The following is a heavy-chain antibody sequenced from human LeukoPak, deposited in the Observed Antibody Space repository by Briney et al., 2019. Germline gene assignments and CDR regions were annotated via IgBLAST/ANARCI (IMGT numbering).Heavy chain of an antibody. D-gene: IGHD3-3*01. CDR3: ARVRIFGVVTDAFDI. CDR2: VNSDGSST. J-gene: IGHJ3*02. CDR1: GFTFSSYW. V-gene: IGHV3-74*01. Sequence: GGSLRLSCVASGFTFSSYWMHWVRQAPGKGLVWVSRVNSDGSSTTYADSVKGRFTISRDNAKNSLYLQMNSLRAEDTAVYYCARVRIFGVVTDAFDIWGQGTMVTVSS.